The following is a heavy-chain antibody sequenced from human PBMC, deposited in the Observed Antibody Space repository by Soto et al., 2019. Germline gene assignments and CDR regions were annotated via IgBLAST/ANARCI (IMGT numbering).Heavy chain of an antibody. D-gene: IGHD3-3*01. CDR3: AKVDQDDFWSGYLSEIDY. V-gene: IGHV3-23*01. J-gene: IGHJ4*02. Sequence: GGSLRLSCAASGFTFSSYAMSWVRQAPGKGLEWVSAISGSGGSTYYADSVKGRFTISRDNSKNTLYLQMNSLRAEDTAVYYCAKVDQDDFWSGYLSEIDYWGQGTLVTVSS. CDR2: ISGSGGST. CDR1: GFTFSSYA.